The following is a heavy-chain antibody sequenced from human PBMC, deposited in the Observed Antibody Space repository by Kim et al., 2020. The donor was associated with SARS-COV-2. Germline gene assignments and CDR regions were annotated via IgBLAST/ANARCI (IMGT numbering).Heavy chain of an antibody. D-gene: IGHD3-10*01. J-gene: IGHJ6*01. CDR2: IYYSGST. CDR3: ARDQKMVRGVSHYYYG. CDR1: GGSVSSGSYY. V-gene: IGHV4-61*01. Sequence: SETLSLTCTVSGGSVSSGSYYWSWIRQPPGKGLEWIGYIYYSGSTNYNPSLKSRVTISVDTSKNQFSLKLSSVTAADTAEYYCARDQKMVRGVSHYYYG.